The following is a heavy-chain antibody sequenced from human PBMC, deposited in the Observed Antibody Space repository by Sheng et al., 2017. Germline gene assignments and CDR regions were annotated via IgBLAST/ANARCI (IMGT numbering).Heavy chain of an antibody. V-gene: IGHV4-38-2*01. J-gene: IGHJ4*02. CDR1: GYSISSGYY. CDR2: IYHSGST. D-gene: IGHD4-4*01. CDR3: ARAVTTDWGTRYYFDY. Sequence: QVQLQESGPGLVKPSETLSLTCAVSGYSISSGYYWGWIRQPPGKGLEWIGSIYHSGSTYYNPSLKSRVTISVDTSKNQFSLKLSSVTAADTAVYYCARAVTTDWGTRYYFDYWGQGTLGHRLL.